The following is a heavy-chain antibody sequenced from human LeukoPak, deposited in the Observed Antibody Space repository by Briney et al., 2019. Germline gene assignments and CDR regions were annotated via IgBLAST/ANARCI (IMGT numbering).Heavy chain of an antibody. V-gene: IGHV4-59*01. CDR2: IYYSGST. CDR1: GGSITSYY. CDR3: ARWGYTYGPFDY. J-gene: IGHJ4*02. Sequence: SETLSLTCSVSGGSITSYYWSWIRQPPGKGLEWIGYIYYSGSTKYNPSLKSRVSISVDMSKNQFSLKLSSVTAADTAVYYCARWGYTYGPFDYWGQGTLVTVSS. D-gene: IGHD5-18*01.